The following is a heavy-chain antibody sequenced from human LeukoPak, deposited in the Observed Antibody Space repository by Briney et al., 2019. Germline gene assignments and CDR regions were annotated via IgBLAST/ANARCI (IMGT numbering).Heavy chain of an antibody. CDR3: ARDTPPRGYSYGYGYEDY. J-gene: IGHJ4*02. CDR1: GGTFSSYT. CDR2: IIPILGIA. Sequence: ASVKVSCKASGGTFSSYTISWVRQAPGQGLEWMGRIIPILGIANYAQKFQGRVTITADKSTSTAYMELSSMRSEDTAVYYCARDTPPRGYSYGYGYEDYWGQGTLVTVSS. V-gene: IGHV1-69*04. D-gene: IGHD5-18*01.